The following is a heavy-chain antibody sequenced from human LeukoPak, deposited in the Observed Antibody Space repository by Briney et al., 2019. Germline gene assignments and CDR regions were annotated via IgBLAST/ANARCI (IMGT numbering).Heavy chain of an antibody. CDR2: IWYDGSNK. Sequence: GGSLRLSCAASGFTFSSYGMHWVHQAPGKGLEWVAVIWYDGSNKYYADSVKGRFTISRDNSNNTLFLQMNSLRAEDTAVYYCAKDRETTASGTFDYWGQGALVTVSS. J-gene: IGHJ4*02. D-gene: IGHD1-14*01. CDR1: GFTFSSYG. V-gene: IGHV3-30*02. CDR3: AKDRETTASGTFDY.